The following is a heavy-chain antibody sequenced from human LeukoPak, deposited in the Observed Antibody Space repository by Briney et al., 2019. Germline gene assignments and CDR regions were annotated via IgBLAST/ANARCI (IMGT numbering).Heavy chain of an antibody. CDR3: ARGDIVVVPAADY. V-gene: IGHV1-8*01. CDR2: INPNSGNT. J-gene: IGHJ4*02. D-gene: IGHD2-2*01. CDR1: GYTFTIYD. Sequence: ASVTVSFKASGYTFTIYDINWVRQAPGQGLEWMGWINPNSGNTGYAQKFQGRVTMTRNTSISTAYMELSSLRSDDTAVYYCARGDIVVVPAADYWGQGTLVTVSS.